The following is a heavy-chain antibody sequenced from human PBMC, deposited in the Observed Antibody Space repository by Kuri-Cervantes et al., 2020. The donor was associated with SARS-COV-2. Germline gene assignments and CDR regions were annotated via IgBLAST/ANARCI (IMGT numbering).Heavy chain of an antibody. CDR1: GFIFSDYY. Sequence: ESLKISCTASGFIFSDYYMTWIRQSPGKGLEWIGEINHSGSTNYNPSLKSRVVMLVDRSQQQFSVRLSSLTAADTGVYYCARTYGLLRYVYYMDVWGKGTAVTVSS. CDR2: INHSGST. J-gene: IGHJ6*03. V-gene: IGHV4-34*01. D-gene: IGHD3-22*01. CDR3: ARTYGLLRYVYYMDV.